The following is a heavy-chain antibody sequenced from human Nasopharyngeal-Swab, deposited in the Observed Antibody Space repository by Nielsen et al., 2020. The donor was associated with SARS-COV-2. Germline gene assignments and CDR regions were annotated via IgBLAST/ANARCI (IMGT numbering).Heavy chain of an antibody. J-gene: IGHJ4*02. CDR1: GFTFSTYS. CDR3: ARDRYLAR. D-gene: IGHD3-16*02. CDR2: ISGSGTI. V-gene: IGHV3-48*01. Sequence: GGSLRLSFAASGFTFSTYSMNWVRQAPGKGLEWISYISGSGTIYYTDSVKGRFTISRDNAKNSLYLQMNSLRAEDTALYYCARDRYLARWGQGTLVTVSS.